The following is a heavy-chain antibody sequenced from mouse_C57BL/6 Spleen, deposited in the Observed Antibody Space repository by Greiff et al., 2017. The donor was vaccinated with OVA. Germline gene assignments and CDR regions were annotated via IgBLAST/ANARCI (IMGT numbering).Heavy chain of an antibody. Sequence: EVQVVESGGGLVKPGGSLKLSCAASGFTFSSYAMSWVRQTPEKRLEWVATISDGGSYTYYPDNVKGRFTISRDNAKNNLYLQMSHLKSEDTAMYYCAREGVRYYGSPLNAMDYWGQGTSVTVSS. V-gene: IGHV5-4*01. CDR3: AREGVRYYGSPLNAMDY. CDR1: GFTFSSYA. D-gene: IGHD1-1*01. J-gene: IGHJ4*01. CDR2: ISDGGSYT.